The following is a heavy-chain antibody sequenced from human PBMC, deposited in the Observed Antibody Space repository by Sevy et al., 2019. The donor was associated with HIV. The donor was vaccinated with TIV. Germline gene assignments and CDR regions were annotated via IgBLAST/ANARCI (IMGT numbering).Heavy chain of an antibody. CDR2: IYYNGHI. Sequence: SETLSLTCTVSGGSITSLYWNWIRQPPGKGLEWIANIYYNGHINYNPSLKSRVTLSLDTSKNQFSPMLSSVTAADTAMYYCAGENAWGSGYSWGQGTLVTVSS. CDR1: GGSITSLY. CDR3: AGENAWGSGYS. D-gene: IGHD6-19*01. J-gene: IGHJ4*02. V-gene: IGHV4-59*08.